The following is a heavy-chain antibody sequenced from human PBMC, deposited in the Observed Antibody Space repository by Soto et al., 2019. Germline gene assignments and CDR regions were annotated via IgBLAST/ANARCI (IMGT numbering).Heavy chain of an antibody. J-gene: IGHJ4*02. CDR1: GYTFTSYG. CDR2: IIPIFGTA. CDR3: ASPGHIAAAGTQYYFDY. Sequence: ASVKLSCKASGYTFTSYGISWVRQAPGQSLEWMGGIIPIFGTANYAQKFQGRVTITADESTSTAYMELSSLRSEDTAVYYCASPGHIAAAGTQYYFDYWGQGTLVTVSS. V-gene: IGHV1-69*13. D-gene: IGHD6-13*01.